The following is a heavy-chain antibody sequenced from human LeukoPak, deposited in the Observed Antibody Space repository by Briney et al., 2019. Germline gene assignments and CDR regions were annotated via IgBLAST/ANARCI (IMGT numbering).Heavy chain of an antibody. CDR2: ISWNSGSI. D-gene: IGHD6-19*01. CDR3: AKSDTRGWYDTVDY. CDR1: GFTFDDYA. V-gene: IGHV3-9*01. Sequence: PGGSLRLSCAASGFTFDDYAMHWVRQAPGKGLEWVSGISWNSGSIGYADSVKGRFTISRDNAKNSLFLQMNSLRAEDTALYYCAKSDTRGWYDTVDYWGQGTLVTVSS. J-gene: IGHJ4*02.